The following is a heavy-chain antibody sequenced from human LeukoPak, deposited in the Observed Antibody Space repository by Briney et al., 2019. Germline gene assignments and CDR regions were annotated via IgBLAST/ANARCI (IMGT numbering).Heavy chain of an antibody. J-gene: IGHJ4*02. CDR1: GFTFNIFW. CDR2: IKHDGSEE. D-gene: IGHD7-27*01. CDR3: ARALGNSTGDY. Sequence: GGSLRLSCAASGFTFNIFWMSWVRQAAGKVLEWVANIKHDGSEEYYVDSVKGRFTISRDNAKNTLILQMNSLRGEDTAVYYCARALGNSTGDYWGQGTLVTVSS. V-gene: IGHV3-7*04.